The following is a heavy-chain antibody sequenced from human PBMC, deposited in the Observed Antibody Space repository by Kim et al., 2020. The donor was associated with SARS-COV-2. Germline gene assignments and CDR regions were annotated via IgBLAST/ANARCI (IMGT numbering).Heavy chain of an antibody. CDR2: INASNGNT. CDR3: ARDRGRATMVRGATPQYNWFDH. Sequence: ASVKVSCKASGYTFTSYAMHWVRQAPGQGLEWMGGINASNGNTKYSQKFQGRVTITRDTSASTAYMELSSLRSEDTAVYYCARDRGRATMVRGATPQYNWFDHWGQGTLVTVSS. CDR1: GYTFTSYA. J-gene: IGHJ5*02. D-gene: IGHD3-10*01. V-gene: IGHV1-3*01.